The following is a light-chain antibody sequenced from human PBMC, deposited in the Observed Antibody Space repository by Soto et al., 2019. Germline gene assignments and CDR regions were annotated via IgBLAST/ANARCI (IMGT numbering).Light chain of an antibody. Sequence: QSALTQPPSVSGAPGQRVTISCTGSSSNIGAGYVVHWYQQLPGTAPKLLIYGNSNRPSGVPDRFSGSKSGTSASLAITGLQAEDEADYDCQSYDSSLSGWVFGGGTKLTVL. CDR3: QSYDSSLSGWV. J-gene: IGLJ3*02. CDR2: GNS. V-gene: IGLV1-40*01. CDR1: SSNIGAGYV.